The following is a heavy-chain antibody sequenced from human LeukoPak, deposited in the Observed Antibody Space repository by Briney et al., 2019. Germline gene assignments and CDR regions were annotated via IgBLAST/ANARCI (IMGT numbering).Heavy chain of an antibody. J-gene: IGHJ2*01. V-gene: IGHV3-53*05. CDR3: ARGLGYCGGDCFSSWYLDV. CDR2: IYSGGST. D-gene: IGHD2-21*02. CDR1: GFTVSSNY. Sequence: GGSLRLSCAASGFTVSSNYMSWVRQAPGKGLEWVSVIYSGGSTYYADSVKGRFTISRDNSKNTLHLQMNSLRSDDTADYYCARGLGYCGGDCFSSWYLDVWGHGTLVTVSS.